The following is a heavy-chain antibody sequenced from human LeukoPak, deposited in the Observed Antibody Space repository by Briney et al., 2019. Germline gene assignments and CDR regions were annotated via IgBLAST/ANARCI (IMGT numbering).Heavy chain of an antibody. J-gene: IGHJ4*02. CDR1: GDTVSSNSAA. D-gene: IGHD1-26*01. V-gene: IGHV6-1*01. Sequence: SRTLSLTCAISGDTVSSNSAAWNWIRQSPSRGLEWLGRTYYRSKWYNDSAVFVKSRITINPDTSKNQFSLQLNSVPPEDTAVYYCARVAGGSGSPFDYWGQGTLVTVSS. CDR3: ARVAGGSGSPFDY. CDR2: TYYRSKWYN.